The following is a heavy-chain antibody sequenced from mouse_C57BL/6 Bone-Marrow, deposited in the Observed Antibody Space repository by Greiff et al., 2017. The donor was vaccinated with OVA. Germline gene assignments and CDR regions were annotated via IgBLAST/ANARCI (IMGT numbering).Heavy chain of an antibody. CDR1: GFTFSSYG. CDR3: ARHYHYYGSSHWYFDV. Sequence: EVMLVESGGDLVKPGGSLKLSCAASGFTFSSYGMSWVRQTPDKRLEWVATISSGGSYTYYPDSVKGRFTISRDNAKNTLYLQMSSLKSEDTAMYYCARHYHYYGSSHWYFDVWGTGTTVTVSS. CDR2: ISSGGSYT. D-gene: IGHD1-1*01. V-gene: IGHV5-6*01. J-gene: IGHJ1*03.